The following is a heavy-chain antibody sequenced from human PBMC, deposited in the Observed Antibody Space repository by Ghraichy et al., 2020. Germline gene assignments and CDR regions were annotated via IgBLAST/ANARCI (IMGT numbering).Heavy chain of an antibody. CDR2: INGGGGGT. CDR1: GFTFSSYA. CDR3: AKGCTTNCYWLDP. D-gene: IGHD2-2*01. Sequence: GGSLRLSCAASGFTFSSYAMTWVRQAPGKGLEWVSGINGGGGGTYYADSVKGRFTISRDNSKNTLYLQMNSLRAEDTAVYYCAKGCTTNCYWLDPWGQGILVTVSS. V-gene: IGHV3-23*01. J-gene: IGHJ5*02.